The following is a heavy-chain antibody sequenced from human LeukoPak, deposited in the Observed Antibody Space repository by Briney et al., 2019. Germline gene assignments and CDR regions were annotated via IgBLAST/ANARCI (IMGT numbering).Heavy chain of an antibody. V-gene: IGHV1-2*02. CDR3: ARDRGSSSWGRDDI. J-gene: IGHJ3*02. CDR1: GYTFTGYY. CDR2: INPNSGGT. D-gene: IGHD6-13*01. Sequence: ASVKVSCKASGYTFTGYYMHWVRQAPGQGLEWMGWINPNSGGTNYAQKFQGRVTMTRDTSISTAYMELSRLRSDDTAVYYCARDRGSSSWGRDDIWGQGTMVTVSS.